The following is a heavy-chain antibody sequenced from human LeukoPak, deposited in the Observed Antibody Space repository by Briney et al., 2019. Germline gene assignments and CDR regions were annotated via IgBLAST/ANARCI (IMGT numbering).Heavy chain of an antibody. CDR3: ARAYYYDSSGYYPEGYYYYYGMDV. J-gene: IGHJ6*02. V-gene: IGHV1-8*01. CDR2: MNPNSGNT. CDR1: GYTFTSYD. D-gene: IGHD3-22*01. Sequence: ASVEVSCKASGYTFTSYDINWVRQATGQGPEWMGWMNPNSGNTGYAQKFQGRVTMTRNTSISTAYMELSSLRSEDTAVYYCARAYYYDSSGYYPEGYYYYYGMDVWGQGTTVTVSS.